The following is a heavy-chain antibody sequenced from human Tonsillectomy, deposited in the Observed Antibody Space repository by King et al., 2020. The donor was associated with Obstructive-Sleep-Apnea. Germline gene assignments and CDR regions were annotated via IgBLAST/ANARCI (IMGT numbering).Heavy chain of an antibody. V-gene: IGHV3-53*04. CDR3: ARDGAAAGMSDAFDV. CDR1: GFVVSSNY. CDR2: IYSGGNT. J-gene: IGHJ3*01. Sequence: VQLVESGGGLVQPGGSLRLSCVASGFVVSSNYMIWVRQAPGKGLEWVSLIYSGGNTYYADSVKGRFTISRHNSKNTLYLQMNSLRAEDTAVYYCARDGAAAGMSDAFDVWGLGTMVTVSS. D-gene: IGHD6-13*01.